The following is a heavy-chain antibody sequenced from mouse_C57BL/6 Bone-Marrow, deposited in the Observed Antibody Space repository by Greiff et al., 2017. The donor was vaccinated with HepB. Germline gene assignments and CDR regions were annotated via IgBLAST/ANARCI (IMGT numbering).Heavy chain of an antibody. Sequence: EVQLVESGGGLVQPGGSLKLSCAASGFTFSDYGMAWVRQAPRKGPEWVAFISNLAYSIYYAATVTGRFTISRENAKNTLYLEMSSLRSEDTAMYYCARHYYGYDEDGYYAMDYWGQGTSVTVSS. CDR1: GFTFSDYG. CDR3: ARHYYGYDEDGYYAMDY. V-gene: IGHV5-15*01. CDR2: ISNLAYSI. D-gene: IGHD2-2*01. J-gene: IGHJ4*01.